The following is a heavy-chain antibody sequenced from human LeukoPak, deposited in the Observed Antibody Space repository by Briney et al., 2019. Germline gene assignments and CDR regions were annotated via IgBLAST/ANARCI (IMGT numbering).Heavy chain of an antibody. D-gene: IGHD6-13*01. V-gene: IGHV3-64D*06. CDR3: VKDRVSISSSGYFDY. Sequence: GGSLRLSCSASGFTFSSYAMHWVRQAPGKGLEYVSAISSDGGSTYYADSVKGRFTISRDNSKNTLYLQMSSLRAEDTAVYYCVKDRVSISSSGYFDYWGQGTLVTVSS. CDR1: GFTFSSYA. J-gene: IGHJ4*02. CDR2: ISSDGGST.